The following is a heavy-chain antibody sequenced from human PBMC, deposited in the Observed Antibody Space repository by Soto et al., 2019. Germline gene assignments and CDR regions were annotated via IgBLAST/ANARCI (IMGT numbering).Heavy chain of an antibody. Sequence: DVQLLESGGGLVQPEGSLRLSCAASGFTFSSYAMGWVRQGPGKGLEWVAVVSIGGSTHYAVSVRGRFTISRDNSKYTPSLQMSSLTAQDTAVYFCAKRRGAGGSFDYWGQGALVTVSS. CDR3: AKRRGAGGSFDY. V-gene: IGHV3-23*01. CDR2: VSIGGST. CDR1: GFTFSSYA. J-gene: IGHJ4*02. D-gene: IGHD1-26*01.